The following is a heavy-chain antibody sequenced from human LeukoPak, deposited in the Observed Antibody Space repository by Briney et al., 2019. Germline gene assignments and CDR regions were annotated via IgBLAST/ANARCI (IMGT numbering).Heavy chain of an antibody. CDR3: ARMRTRVVTLFDY. D-gene: IGHD2-21*02. CDR2: IYYSGST. J-gene: IGHJ4*02. V-gene: IGHV4-39*01. Sequence: SETRSLTCTVSGGSITSNSYYWGWIRQPPGKGLEWIGSIYYSGSTYYNPSLKSRVTISVDTSKNQFSLKLSSVTAADTAVYYCARMRTRVVTLFDYWGQGTLVTVSS. CDR1: GGSITSNSYY.